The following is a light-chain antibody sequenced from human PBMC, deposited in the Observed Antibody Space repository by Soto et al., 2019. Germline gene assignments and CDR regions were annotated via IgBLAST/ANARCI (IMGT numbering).Light chain of an antibody. CDR3: QQYYSTPPWT. CDR1: QRALYSSNNKNY. V-gene: IGKV4-1*01. J-gene: IGKJ1*01. Sequence: DIVMTQSPDSLAVSLGERATINCKSSQRALYSSNNKNYLAWYQQKPGQPPKLLIYWASTRESGVPDRFSGSGSGTDVTLTISSLQAEDVAVYVCQQYYSTPPWTFGQGTKVEIK. CDR2: WAS.